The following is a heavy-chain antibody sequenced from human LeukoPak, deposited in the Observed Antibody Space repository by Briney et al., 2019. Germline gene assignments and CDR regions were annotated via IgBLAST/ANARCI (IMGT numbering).Heavy chain of an antibody. V-gene: IGHV3-48*03. D-gene: IGHD3-3*01. CDR1: GFTFSSYE. CDR2: ISSSGSTI. Sequence: PGGSLRLSCAASGFTFSSYEMNWVRQAPGKGLEWVSYISSSGSTIYYADSVKGRFTISRDNAKNSLYLQMNGLRAEDTAVYYCASPLLSDDFWSGYYGNYYYMDVWGKGTTVTVSS. CDR3: ASPLLSDDFWSGYYGNYYYMDV. J-gene: IGHJ6*03.